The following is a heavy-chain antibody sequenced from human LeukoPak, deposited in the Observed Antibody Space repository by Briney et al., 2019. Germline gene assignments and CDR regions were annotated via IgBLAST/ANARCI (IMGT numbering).Heavy chain of an antibody. V-gene: IGHV3-30*03. D-gene: IGHD3-9*01. CDR2: ISYDGINK. CDR1: VFTFSTYG. Sequence: PGRSPRLSCAASVFTFSTYGMHWVRPAPSKGLVWMLDISYDGINKDYADSVKDRFTVSRDNSKNTLYLQMYSLRAEDTAVYFCARDFDTLTGYYWKSFDYWGQGTLVTVSS. J-gene: IGHJ4*02. CDR3: ARDFDTLTGYYWKSFDY.